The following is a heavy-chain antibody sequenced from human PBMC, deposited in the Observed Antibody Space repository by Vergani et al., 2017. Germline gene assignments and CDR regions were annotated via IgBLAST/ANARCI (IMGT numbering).Heavy chain of an antibody. D-gene: IGHD4-23*01. J-gene: IGHJ6*02. CDR1: GGTFSSYA. Sequence: QVQLVQSGAEVKKPGSSVKVSCKASGGTFSSYAISWVRQAPGQGLEWMGWINPIFGTANYAQKSQGRVTITADESTSTAYMELSSLRSEDTAVYYCVPGKGNSYYYYGMDVWGQGTTVTVSS. CDR2: INPIFGTA. CDR3: VPGKGNSYYYYGMDV. V-gene: IGHV1-69*01.